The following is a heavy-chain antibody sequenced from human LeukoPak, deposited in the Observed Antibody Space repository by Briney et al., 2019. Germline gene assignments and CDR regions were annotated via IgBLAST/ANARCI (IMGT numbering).Heavy chain of an antibody. CDR3: ARRTGYSSGWDFDY. CDR2: IYPGDSDT. D-gene: IGHD6-19*01. V-gene: IGHV5-51*01. CDR1: GYSFTNNW. J-gene: IGHJ4*02. Sequence: GESLKISCKGSGYSFTNNWIGWVRQMPGKGLEWMGIIYPGDSDTRYSPSSQGQVTISADKSISTAYLQWSSLKASDTAIYYCARRTGYSSGWDFDYWGQGTLVTVSS.